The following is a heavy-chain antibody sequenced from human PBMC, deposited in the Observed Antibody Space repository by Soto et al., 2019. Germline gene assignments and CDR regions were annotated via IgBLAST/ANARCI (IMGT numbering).Heavy chain of an antibody. CDR2: ISYDGSNK. D-gene: IGHD2-21*01. CDR3: ARSSLRLLFDY. Sequence: QVQLVESGGGVVQPGRSLRLSCAASGFPFSSYAMHWVRQAPCKGLEWVAVISYDGSNKYYADSVKGRFTISRDNSKNTLYLQMNSLRAEDTAVYYCARSSLRLLFDYWGQGTLVTVSS. J-gene: IGHJ4*02. CDR1: GFPFSSYA. V-gene: IGHV3-30-3*01.